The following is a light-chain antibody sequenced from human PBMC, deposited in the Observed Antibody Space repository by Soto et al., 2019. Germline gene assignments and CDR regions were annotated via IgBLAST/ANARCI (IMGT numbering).Light chain of an antibody. CDR1: SSDVGSYDY. J-gene: IGLJ2*01. CDR2: DVT. Sequence: QSALTQPASVSGSPGQSITISCTGTSSDVGSYDYVSWYQQHPGNAPKLIIYDVTNRPSGVSNRFSGSKSGNTASLTISGLQAEDEADYYCSSYTSSSTLVFGGGTKVTVL. CDR3: SSYTSSSTLV. V-gene: IGLV2-14*01.